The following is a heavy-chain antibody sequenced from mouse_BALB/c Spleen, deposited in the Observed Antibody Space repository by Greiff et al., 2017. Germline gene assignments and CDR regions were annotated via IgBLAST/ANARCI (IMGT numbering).Heavy chain of an antibody. Sequence: VKLMESGPGLVQPSQSLSITCTVSGFSLTSYGVHWVRQSPGKGLEWLGVIWSGGSTDYNAAFISRLSISKDNSKSQVFFKMNSLQANDTAIYYCARQSIYYDYDEGFAYWGQGTLVTVSA. D-gene: IGHD2-4*01. CDR1: GFSLTSYG. CDR3: ARQSIYYDYDEGFAY. V-gene: IGHV2-2*02. CDR2: IWSGGST. J-gene: IGHJ3*01.